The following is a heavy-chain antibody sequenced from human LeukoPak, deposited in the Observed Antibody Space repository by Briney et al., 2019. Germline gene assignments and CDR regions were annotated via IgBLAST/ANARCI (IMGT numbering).Heavy chain of an antibody. CDR3: ARATLAVQYYFDY. J-gene: IGHJ4*02. CDR2: LSSSSSTI. CDR1: GFTFSSYS. Sequence: GGSLRLFCAASGFTFSSYSMNWVRQAPGKGLEWLSYLSSSSSTIYYADSVKGRFTISRDNAQNSLYLQMNSLRDEDTAVYYCARATLAVQYYFDYWGQGTLVTVSS. V-gene: IGHV3-48*02. D-gene: IGHD6-6*01.